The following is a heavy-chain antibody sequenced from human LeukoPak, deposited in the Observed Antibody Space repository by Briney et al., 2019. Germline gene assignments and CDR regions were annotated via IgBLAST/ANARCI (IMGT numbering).Heavy chain of an antibody. J-gene: IGHJ4*02. CDR3: ARQRGGWYGDFDY. D-gene: IGHD6-19*01. Sequence: SETLSLTCTVSGGSISSYYWSWIRQPPGKGLEWIGYIYYSGSTNYNPSLKSRVTISVDTSKNQFSLKLSSVTAADTAVYYCARQRGGWYGDFDYWGQGTLVTVSS. CDR1: GGSISSYY. CDR2: IYYSGST. V-gene: IGHV4-59*08.